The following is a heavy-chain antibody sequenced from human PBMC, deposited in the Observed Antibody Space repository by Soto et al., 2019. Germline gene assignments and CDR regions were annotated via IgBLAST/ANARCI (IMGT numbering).Heavy chain of an antibody. Sequence: QVQLRESGPGLVKPSQTLSLTCSVSGASVAGGSYYWSWVRQPPGKGLEWIGYIPSRGRPFYNPSLTSRGTISADTSKNHLSLQLTSVTAADTAVYYCARDTYSGYDFGLWCQGTLVTVSS. CDR3: ARDTYSGYDFGL. V-gene: IGHV4-30-4*01. CDR2: IPSRGRP. J-gene: IGHJ5*02. D-gene: IGHD5-12*01. CDR1: GASVAGGSYY.